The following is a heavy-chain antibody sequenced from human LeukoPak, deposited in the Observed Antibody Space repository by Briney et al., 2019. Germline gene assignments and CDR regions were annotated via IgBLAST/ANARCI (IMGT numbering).Heavy chain of an antibody. CDR3: AKDVAAGRRLYFDY. Sequence: PGGSLRLSCAASGFTFSSYAMSWVRQAPGKGLEWVSAISGSGGSTCYADSVKGRFTISRDNSKNTLYLQMNSLRAEDTAVYYCAKDVAAGRRLYFDYWGQGTLVTVSS. CDR1: GFTFSSYA. CDR2: ISGSGGST. V-gene: IGHV3-23*01. J-gene: IGHJ4*02. D-gene: IGHD6-25*01.